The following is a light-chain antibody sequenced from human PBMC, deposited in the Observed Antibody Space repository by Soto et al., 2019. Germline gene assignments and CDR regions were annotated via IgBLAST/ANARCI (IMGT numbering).Light chain of an antibody. CDR2: AAS. V-gene: IGKV3-15*01. CDR1: HDVTTY. J-gene: IGKJ1*01. CDR3: QQYINWPRT. Sequence: EIVMTQSPATLSVSPGERATLSCRASHDVTTYLAWYQQKSGQAPRLLMYAASTRATGIPARFSGSGSGTEFSLTISSLQSEDFAVYYCQQYINWPRTFGQGTKVDIK.